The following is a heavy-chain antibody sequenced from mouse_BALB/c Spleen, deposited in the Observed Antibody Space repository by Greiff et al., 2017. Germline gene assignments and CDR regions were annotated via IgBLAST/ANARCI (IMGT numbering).Heavy chain of an antibody. D-gene: IGHD1-1*01. J-gene: IGHJ2*01. CDR1: GYTFSSYW. V-gene: IGHV1-9*01. CDR2: ILPGSGST. Sequence: VKLVESGAELMKPGASVKISCKATGYTFSSYWIEWVKQRPGHGLEWIGEILPGSGSTNYNEKFKGKATFTADTSSNTAYMQLSSLTSEDSAVYYCARSYYYGSSYFDYWGQGTTLTVSS. CDR3: ARSYYYGSSYFDY.